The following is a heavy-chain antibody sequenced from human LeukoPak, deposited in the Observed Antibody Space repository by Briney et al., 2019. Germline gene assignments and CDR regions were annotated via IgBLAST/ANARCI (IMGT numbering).Heavy chain of an antibody. CDR2: ISSSGNTK. J-gene: IGHJ4*02. CDR1: GFTFSRYE. Sequence: GGSLRLSCAASGFTFSRYEMNWVRQAPGKGLEWVSYISSSGNTKYYADSVRGRFNISRDNAKNSLYLQMNSLRAEDTAVYYCARIGQNYDLDYWGQGTLVTVSS. CDR3: ARIGQNYDLDY. D-gene: IGHD1-7*01. V-gene: IGHV3-48*03.